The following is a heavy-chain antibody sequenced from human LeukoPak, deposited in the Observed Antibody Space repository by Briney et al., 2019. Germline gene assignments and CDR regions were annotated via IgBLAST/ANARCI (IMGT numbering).Heavy chain of an antibody. CDR3: ARDPHGYRGYYFDY. V-gene: IGHV3-21*01. D-gene: IGHD1-26*01. Sequence: GGSLRLSCAASGFTFSSYSMNWVRQAPGKGLEWVSSISSSSRYIYYADSVKGRFTISRDNAKNSLYLQMNSLRAEDTAVYYCARDPHGYRGYYFDYWGQGTLVTVSS. J-gene: IGHJ4*02. CDR1: GFTFSSYS. CDR2: ISSSSRYI.